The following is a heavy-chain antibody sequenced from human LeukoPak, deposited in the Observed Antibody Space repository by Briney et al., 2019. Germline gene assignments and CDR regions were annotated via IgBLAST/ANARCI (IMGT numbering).Heavy chain of an antibody. J-gene: IGHJ4*02. D-gene: IGHD1-26*01. CDR2: MYYSGSP. V-gene: IGHV4-59*01. CDR3: ARGPPPPWDLLGGVGRVTFYFDY. CDR1: GGSISSYY. Sequence: SETLSLTCTVSGGSISSYYWSWIRQPPGKGLEWIGYMYYSGSPNYNPSLKSRVTISVDTSKNQFSLKLSSVTAADTAVYYCARGPPPPWDLLGGVGRVTFYFDYWGQGTLVTVSS.